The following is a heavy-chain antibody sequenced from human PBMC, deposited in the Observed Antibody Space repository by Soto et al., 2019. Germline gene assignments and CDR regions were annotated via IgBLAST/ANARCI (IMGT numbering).Heavy chain of an antibody. Sequence: QVQLVESGGGVVQPGRSLRLSCAASGFIFSSYGMHWVRQAPGKGLEWVAVISYEGSHTYYADYVKGRFTITRDNSKNTLYLQMNSLRPEYTAVYYCAKEVHCGGGSCSWSEGFDYWGQGTLLTVSS. V-gene: IGHV3-30*18. CDR2: ISYEGSHT. J-gene: IGHJ4*02. CDR3: AKEVHCGGGSCSWSEGFDY. CDR1: GFIFSSYG. D-gene: IGHD2-15*01.